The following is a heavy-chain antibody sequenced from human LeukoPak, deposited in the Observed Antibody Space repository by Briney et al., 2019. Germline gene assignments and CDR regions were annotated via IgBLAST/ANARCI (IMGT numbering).Heavy chain of an antibody. J-gene: IGHJ5*02. V-gene: IGHV4-39*07. CDR3: ARDPHSRSSSWYVNWFDP. CDR1: GGSISSDNYY. Sequence: SETLSLTCTVSGGSISSDNYYWGWIRQPPGKGLEWIGSIYYSGATYYNPSLKSRVTISVDTSKNQFSLKLSSVTAADTAVYYCARDPHSRSSSWYVNWFDPWGQGTLVTVSS. CDR2: IYYSGAT. D-gene: IGHD6-13*01.